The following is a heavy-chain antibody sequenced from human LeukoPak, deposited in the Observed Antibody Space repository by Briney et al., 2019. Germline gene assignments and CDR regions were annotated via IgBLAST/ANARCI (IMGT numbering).Heavy chain of an antibody. CDR2: ISSSSYI. CDR1: GFTFSSYS. D-gene: IGHD5-12*01. CDR3: ARAYEAALYYFDY. V-gene: IGHV3-21*01. J-gene: IGHJ4*02. Sequence: PGGSLRLSCTASGFTFSSYSMNWVRQAPGKGLEWVSSISSSSYIYYADSVKGRFTISRDNAKNSLYLQMNSLRAEDTAVYYCARAYEAALYYFDYWGQGTLVTVSS.